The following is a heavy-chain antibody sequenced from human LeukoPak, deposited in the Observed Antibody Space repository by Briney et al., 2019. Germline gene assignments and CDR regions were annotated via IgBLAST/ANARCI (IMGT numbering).Heavy chain of an antibody. D-gene: IGHD6-19*01. J-gene: IGHJ4*02. Sequence: GGPPILPCAASGCTYSNYWMHWVRQAPGKGLVWVARIKTEGRSTSYPDSVKGRSTIHRHNPKHPLYLHKNTMSAGETAVYFCARGGTSGCLDYWGQGTLVTVSS. CDR3: ARGGTSGCLDY. CDR1: GCTYSNYW. CDR2: IKTEGRST. V-gene: IGHV3-74*01.